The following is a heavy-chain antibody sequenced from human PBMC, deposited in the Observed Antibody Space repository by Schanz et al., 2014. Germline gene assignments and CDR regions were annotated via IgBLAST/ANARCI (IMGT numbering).Heavy chain of an antibody. V-gene: IGHV1-46*03. Sequence: QVQLVQSGAEVKKPGASVKVSCKASGYTFTSDSMHWVRQAPGQGLEWMGMINPSGGSTTYAQKFQGIVTMTRDTSTSTVYMELSSLRSEDTAVYYCARDAVDAAAGGNYWGQGTLVTVSS. J-gene: IGHJ4*02. CDR1: GYTFTSDS. CDR3: ARDAVDAAAGGNY. D-gene: IGHD6-13*01. CDR2: INPSGGST.